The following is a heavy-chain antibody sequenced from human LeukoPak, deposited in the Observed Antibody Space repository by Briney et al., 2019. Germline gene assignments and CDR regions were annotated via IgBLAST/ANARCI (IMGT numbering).Heavy chain of an antibody. CDR3: AKGSGGSCYSGLDY. D-gene: IGHD2-15*01. V-gene: IGHV3-23*01. CDR2: ICGSGENT. CDR1: VFTFSSYA. Sequence: GGSLRLSCAASVFTFSSYAMSSVRQTPGKGLEWVSAICGSGENTYYADSVKGRFTISRDNSRNTLYLQMNSLRAEDTAMYYCAKGSGGSCYSGLDYWGQGTLVTVSS. J-gene: IGHJ4*02.